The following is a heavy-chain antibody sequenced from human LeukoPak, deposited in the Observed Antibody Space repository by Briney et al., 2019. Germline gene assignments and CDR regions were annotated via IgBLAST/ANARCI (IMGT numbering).Heavy chain of an antibody. CDR2: IYYSGST. V-gene: IGHV4-30-4*01. D-gene: IGHD4-23*01. Sequence: PSETLSLTCSVSGGSISTYYWSWIRQPPGKGLEWIGYIYYSGSTYYNPSLKSRVTISVDTSKNQFSLKLSSVTAADTAVYYCARDLLNEGNHLDYWGQGTLVTVSS. CDR1: GGSISTYY. CDR3: ARDLLNEGNHLDY. J-gene: IGHJ4*02.